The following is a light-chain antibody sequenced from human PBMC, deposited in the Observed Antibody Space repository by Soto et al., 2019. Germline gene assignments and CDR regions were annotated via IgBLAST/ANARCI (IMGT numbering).Light chain of an antibody. CDR3: MQGRHWPYT. V-gene: IGKV2-30*02. J-gene: IGKJ3*01. CDR2: HVS. CDR1: QSLIHSDGNTY. Sequence: DVVVTQSPLSLPVTLGQPASISCRSSQSLIHSDGNTYLHWFQQRPGQSPRRLIYHVSIRDSGVPDRFSGSGSDTDFTLEISRVEAEDVGVYYCMQGRHWPYTFGPGTTVDIK.